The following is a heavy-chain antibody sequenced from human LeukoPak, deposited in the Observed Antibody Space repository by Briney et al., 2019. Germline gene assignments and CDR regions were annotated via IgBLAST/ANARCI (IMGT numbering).Heavy chain of an antibody. CDR1: GFTVSNNY. D-gene: IGHD1-26*01. CDR3: TTVKRGWSYKPREYYYYYMDV. J-gene: IGHJ6*03. CDR2: IKSKTDGGTT. V-gene: IGHV3-15*01. Sequence: GGSLRLSCAASGFTVSNNYLHWVRQAPGKGLEWVGRIKSKTDGGTTDYAAPVKGRFTISRDDSKNTLYLQINSLKTEDTAVYYCTTVKRGWSYKPREYYYYYMDVWGKGTTVTVSS.